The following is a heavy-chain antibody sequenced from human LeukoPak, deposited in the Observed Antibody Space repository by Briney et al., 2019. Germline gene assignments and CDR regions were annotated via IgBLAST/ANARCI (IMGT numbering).Heavy chain of an antibody. V-gene: IGHV4-59*01. CDR3: ARDMDYYGPDAFDI. CDR1: GGSISNYY. Sequence: SETLSLTCTVSGGSISNYYWSWIRQPPGKGLEWIGYIYYSGNTNYNPSLKSRVTISVDTSKNQFSLKLSSVTAADTAVYYCARDMDYYGPDAFDIWGQGTMGTVSS. CDR2: IYYSGNT. D-gene: IGHD4-17*01. J-gene: IGHJ3*02.